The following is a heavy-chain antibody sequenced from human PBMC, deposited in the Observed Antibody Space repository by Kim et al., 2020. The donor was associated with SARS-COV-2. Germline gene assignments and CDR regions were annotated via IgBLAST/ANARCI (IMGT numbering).Heavy chain of an antibody. V-gene: IGHV4-34*01. CDR1: GRSFSGYY. CDR2: INHSGST. D-gene: IGHD2-2*01. CDR3: ARRHQLLWLLCFDP. J-gene: IGHJ5*02. Sequence: SETLSLTCAVYGRSFSGYYWSWIRQPPGKVLEWIGEINHSGSTNYNPSSQSRVTISVDTPKNQFSLKLCSVTAAYTASYSCARRHQLLWLLCFDPWGQG.